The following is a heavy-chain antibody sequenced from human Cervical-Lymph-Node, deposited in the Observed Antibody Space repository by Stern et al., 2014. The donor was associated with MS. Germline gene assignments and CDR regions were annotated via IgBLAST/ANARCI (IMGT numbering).Heavy chain of an antibody. D-gene: IGHD1-26*01. CDR1: GFTLSTYG. J-gene: IGHJ4*02. CDR2: VWNDNK. V-gene: IGHV3-33*01. CDR3: ARDVSSTDGSYFDY. Sequence: QMQLVQSGGGVVQPGRSLRLSCAASGFTLSTYGVHWVRQAPGKGLEWVAVVWNDNKVYGGSVKGRFTISRDTSKNTVYLHMNSLRAEDTAVYYCARDVSSTDGSYFDYWGQGTLVTVSS.